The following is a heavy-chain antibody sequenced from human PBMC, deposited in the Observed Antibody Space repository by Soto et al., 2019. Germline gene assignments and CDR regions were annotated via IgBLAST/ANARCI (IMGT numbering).Heavy chain of an antibody. CDR2: ISANNGNT. CDR3: ARMGWVGNSSSPYYYYYYMDV. Sequence: ASVKVSCKASGYTFTSYGISWVRQAPGQGLEWMGWISANNGNTSYAQKFQGRVTMTTDTSISTAYMELSSLRSEDTAVYYCARMGWVGNSSSPYYYYYYMDVWGKGTTVTVSS. V-gene: IGHV1-18*01. CDR1: GYTFTSYG. J-gene: IGHJ6*03. D-gene: IGHD6-13*01.